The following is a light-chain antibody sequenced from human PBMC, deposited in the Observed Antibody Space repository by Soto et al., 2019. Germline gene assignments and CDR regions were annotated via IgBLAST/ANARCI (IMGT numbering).Light chain of an antibody. CDR2: STN. CDR1: SGSVSTSYY. V-gene: IGLV8-61*01. Sequence: QAVVTQEPSFSVSPGRTVTLTCALSSGSVSTSYYHSWYQQNPGQAPRTLIYSTNTRSSGVPDRFSGSILGNKAALTITGDQADDESDYYCVLYMGSGIWVFGGGTKLTVL. J-gene: IGLJ3*02. CDR3: VLYMGSGIWV.